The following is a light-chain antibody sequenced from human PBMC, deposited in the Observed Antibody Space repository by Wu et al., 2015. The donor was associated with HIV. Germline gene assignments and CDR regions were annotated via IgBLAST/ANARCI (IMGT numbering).Light chain of an antibody. CDR1: QSVSSN. Sequence: EIVLTQSPATLSVSPGGRATLSCRASQSVSSNLAWFQQKLGQAPKLLIYGASTRATGIPARFSGSGSGTEFTLTISSLQSEDFAVYYCQQYNNWPYSFGQGTKLEIK. CDR2: GAS. CDR3: QQYNNWPYS. J-gene: IGKJ2*03. V-gene: IGKV3-15*01.